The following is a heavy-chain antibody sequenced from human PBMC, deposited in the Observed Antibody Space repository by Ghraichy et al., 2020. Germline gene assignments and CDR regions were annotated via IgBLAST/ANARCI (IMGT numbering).Heavy chain of an antibody. Sequence: GGSLRLSCAASGFTFSSYDMHWVRQATGKGLEWVSAIGTAGDTYYPGSVKGRFTISRENAKNSLYLQMNSLRAGDTAVYYCARGNYGDYPSWYFDLWGRGTLVTVSS. J-gene: IGHJ2*01. CDR1: GFTFSSYD. D-gene: IGHD4-17*01. V-gene: IGHV3-13*01. CDR3: ARGNYGDYPSWYFDL. CDR2: IGTAGDT.